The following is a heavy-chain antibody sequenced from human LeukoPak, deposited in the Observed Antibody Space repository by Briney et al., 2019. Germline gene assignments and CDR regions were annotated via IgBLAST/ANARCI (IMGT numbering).Heavy chain of an antibody. J-gene: IGHJ6*03. CDR1: GFTFSNSG. D-gene: IGHD6-13*01. CDR3: AKGTSGIIAGGHDYYMDV. V-gene: IGHV3-30*02. CDR2: IRYDGIAI. Sequence: GGSLRLSCAASGFTFSNSGMSWVRQAPGKGLEWVTFIRYDGIAIQYADSVKGRFTISRDNSKNALYLQMISLRPEDTAVYFCAKGTSGIIAGGHDYYMDVWGKGTTVTISS.